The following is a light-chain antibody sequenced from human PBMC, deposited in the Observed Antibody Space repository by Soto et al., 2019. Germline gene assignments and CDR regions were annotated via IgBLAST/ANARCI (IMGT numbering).Light chain of an antibody. Sequence: DIQMTQSPSSLSASVGDRFTLTCGASQGIAGSLAWYQQKPGKPPKLLIYAASTLQSGVPSRFSGSGSGTDFTLTISCLQSEDFATYYCQQYYSYPQTFGQGTKVDIK. CDR3: QQYYSYPQT. V-gene: IGKV1-9*01. CDR2: AAS. J-gene: IGKJ1*01. CDR1: QGIAGS.